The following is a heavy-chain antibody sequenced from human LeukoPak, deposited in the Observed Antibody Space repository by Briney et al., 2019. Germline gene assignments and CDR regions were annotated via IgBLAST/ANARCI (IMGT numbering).Heavy chain of an antibody. Sequence: PGGSLRLSCAASGFTFRSYAMSWVRQAPGKGLEWVSGISGSGGSTYYADSVKGRFTISRDNSKNTLYLQMYSLRAEDTVIYYCAKEASDYGDYRHDYWGQGTLVTVSS. CDR1: GFTFRSYA. CDR2: ISGSGGST. J-gene: IGHJ4*02. V-gene: IGHV3-23*01. D-gene: IGHD4-17*01. CDR3: AKEASDYGDYRHDY.